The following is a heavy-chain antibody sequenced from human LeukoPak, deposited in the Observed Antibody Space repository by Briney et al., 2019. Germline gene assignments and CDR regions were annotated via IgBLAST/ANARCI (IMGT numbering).Heavy chain of an antibody. V-gene: IGHV3-30*18. CDR3: AKGGTSVTRYVDH. CDR1: GFTFSSYS. CDR2: LSYDGANK. Sequence: GGSLRLSCVASGFTFSSYSMQWVRQTPGKGLEWVAILSYDGANKYYGESVKGRFTISRDNSQNTVYLQMNSLRADDTAVYYCAKGGTSVTRYVDHWGQGTLVTVSS. J-gene: IGHJ4*02. D-gene: IGHD4-17*01.